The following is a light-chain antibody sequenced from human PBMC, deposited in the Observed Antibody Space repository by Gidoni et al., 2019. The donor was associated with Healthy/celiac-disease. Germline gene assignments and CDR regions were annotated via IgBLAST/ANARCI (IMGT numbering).Light chain of an antibody. V-gene: IGKV3-15*01. J-gene: IGKJ1*01. CDR1: QRVSSN. Sequence: EIVLSQSPATLSVSPGERATLACRASQRVSSNLAWYQQKPGQAPRLLSYGASTRATGSPARFSGSGSGTEVTLTISRLQSEDFAVYYCKQYNNWPQTFGQGTKVESK. CDR3: KQYNNWPQT. CDR2: GAS.